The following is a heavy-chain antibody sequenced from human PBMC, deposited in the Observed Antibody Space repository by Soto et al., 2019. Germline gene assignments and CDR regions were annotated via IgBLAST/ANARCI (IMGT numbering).Heavy chain of an antibody. J-gene: IGHJ3*02. D-gene: IGHD2-15*01. Sequence: SGGSLRLSCTASGFTFGDYAMSWFRQAPGKGLEWVGFIRSKAYGGTTEYAASVKGRFTISRDDSKSIAYLQMNSLKTEDTAVYYCTREYCGGGSCYGDDAFDIWGQGTMVTVSS. V-gene: IGHV3-49*03. CDR1: GFTFGDYA. CDR2: IRSKAYGGTT. CDR3: TREYCGGGSCYGDDAFDI.